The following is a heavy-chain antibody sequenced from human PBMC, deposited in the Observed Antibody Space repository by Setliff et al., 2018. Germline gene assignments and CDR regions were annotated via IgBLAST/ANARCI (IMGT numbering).Heavy chain of an antibody. CDR2: IKQDGGEK. CDR1: GFTFSYYW. D-gene: IGHD3-22*01. J-gene: IGHJ5*02. Sequence: GESLKISCGASGFTFSYYWMSWVRQAPGKGLEWVANIKQDGGEKYYVDSAKGRFTISRDNAKDSLYLQMNSLRAEDSAVYYCAREGYYDSSRPNWFDPWGQGTLVTVSS. CDR3: AREGYYDSSRPNWFDP. V-gene: IGHV3-7*01.